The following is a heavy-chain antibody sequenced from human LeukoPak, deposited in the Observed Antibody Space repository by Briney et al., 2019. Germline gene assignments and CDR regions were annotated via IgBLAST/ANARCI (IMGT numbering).Heavy chain of an antibody. Sequence: PGGSLRLSCAASGFTFSSYAMSWVRQAPGKGLEWVAVIWYDGSNKYYADSVKGRFTISRDNSKNTLYLQMNSLRAEDTAVYYCAKEQMGCSGGSCYDAFDIWGQGTMVTVSS. J-gene: IGHJ3*02. CDR2: IWYDGSNK. V-gene: IGHV3-33*06. CDR3: AKEQMGCSGGSCYDAFDI. CDR1: GFTFSSYA. D-gene: IGHD2-15*01.